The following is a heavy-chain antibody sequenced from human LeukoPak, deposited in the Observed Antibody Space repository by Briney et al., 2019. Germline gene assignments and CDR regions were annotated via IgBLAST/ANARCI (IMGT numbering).Heavy chain of an antibody. Sequence: PGGSLRLSCAASGFTFSSFAMSWVRQAPGKGLQWVSSVSGDSNYTYHADSVKGRFTISRDNSKNTMYLQMTSLRPDDPALYYCTKGPYLTTVASFFDPWGQGTLVTVSS. CDR3: TKGPYLTTVASFFDP. CDR2: VSGDSNYT. D-gene: IGHD4-23*01. J-gene: IGHJ5*02. V-gene: IGHV3-23*01. CDR1: GFTFSSFA.